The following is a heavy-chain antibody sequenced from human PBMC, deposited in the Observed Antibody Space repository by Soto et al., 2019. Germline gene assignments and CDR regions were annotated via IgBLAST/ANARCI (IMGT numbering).Heavy chain of an antibody. Sequence: PSDTLSLTCTVSGASISGFCWSWIRKSAGKGLEWIGRIYATGTTDYNPSLKSRVMMSVDTSKKQFSLKLRSVTAADTAVYYCVRDGTKTLRDWFDPWGQG. D-gene: IGHD1-1*01. V-gene: IGHV4-4*07. J-gene: IGHJ5*02. CDR3: VRDGTKTLRDWFDP. CDR1: GASISGFC. CDR2: IYATGTT.